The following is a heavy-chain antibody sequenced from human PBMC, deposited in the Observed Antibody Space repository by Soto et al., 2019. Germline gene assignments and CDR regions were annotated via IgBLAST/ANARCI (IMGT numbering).Heavy chain of an antibody. Sequence: SETLSLTCSVSDGSISGFYWTWIRQPPGKILEWIGYIHYSGRTDYNPSLTSRATMSVDTSKNQFSLNLKSITAADTAVYYCVRVGVGIGNHFDSWGRGTLVTVSS. CDR3: VRVGVGIGNHFDS. D-gene: IGHD1-26*01. CDR2: IHYSGRT. CDR1: DGSISGFY. V-gene: IGHV4-59*12. J-gene: IGHJ4*02.